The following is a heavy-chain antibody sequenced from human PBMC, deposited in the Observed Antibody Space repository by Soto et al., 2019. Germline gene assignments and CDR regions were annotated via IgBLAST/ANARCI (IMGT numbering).Heavy chain of an antibody. V-gene: IGHV3-23*01. CDR1: GFTFSNYA. CDR2: ISGSGGST. J-gene: IGHJ4*02. CDR3: AKTPLAVAGIQVYYFDY. D-gene: IGHD6-19*01. Sequence: PGGSPRLSCAASGFTFSNYAMSWVRQAPGKGLEWVSAISGSGGSTYYADSVKGRFTISRDNSKNTLYLQMNSLRAEDTAIYYCAKTPLAVAGIQVYYFDYWGQGTLVTVSS.